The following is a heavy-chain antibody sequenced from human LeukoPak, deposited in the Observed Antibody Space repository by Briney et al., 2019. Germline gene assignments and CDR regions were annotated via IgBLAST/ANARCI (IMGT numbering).Heavy chain of an antibody. D-gene: IGHD1-1*01. CDR3: VGGTPTPGMDY. J-gene: IGHJ4*02. Sequence: ASVKVSFKASGYPFIAHFLNWVRQAPGQGLEWMGNIDTTTGNPRYAQDFTGRFVFSLDTSVSTAYLQITSLKADDTAAYYCVGGTPTPGMDYWGQGTQVTVSS. CDR1: GYPFIAHF. V-gene: IGHV7-4-1*02. CDR2: IDTTTGNP.